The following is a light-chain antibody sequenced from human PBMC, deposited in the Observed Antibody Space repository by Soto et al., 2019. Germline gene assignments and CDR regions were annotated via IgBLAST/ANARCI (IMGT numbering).Light chain of an antibody. CDR2: AAS. CDR1: QTISSG. V-gene: IGKV1-5*01. J-gene: IGKJ1*01. Sequence: DIQMTQSPSTLSASVGDRVTITCRAIQTISSGLAWYQHKPGKAPKLLIYAASTLESGVSSRFSGRGAGTEFTLTIKSLQPEDFATYYCQQYKSYLRTFGQGTKVEIK. CDR3: QQYKSYLRT.